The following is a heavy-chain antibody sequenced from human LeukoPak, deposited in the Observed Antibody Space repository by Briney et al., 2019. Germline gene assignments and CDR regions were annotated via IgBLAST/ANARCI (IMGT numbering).Heavy chain of an antibody. J-gene: IGHJ3*02. CDR3: ARLSGPDAFDI. V-gene: IGHV1-69*05. D-gene: IGHD3-10*01. CDR2: IIPIFGTA. CDR1: GYTFTGYY. Sequence: ASVKVSCKASGYTFTGYYMHWVRQAPGQGLEWMGGIIPIFGTANYAQKFQGRVTITTDESTSTAYMELSSLRSEDTAVYYCARLSGPDAFDIWGQGTMVTVSS.